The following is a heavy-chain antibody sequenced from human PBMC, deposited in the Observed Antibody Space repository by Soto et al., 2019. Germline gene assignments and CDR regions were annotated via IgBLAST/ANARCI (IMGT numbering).Heavy chain of an antibody. J-gene: IGHJ6*02. Sequence: SVKVSCKASGGTFSSYTISWVRQAPGQGLEWMGRIIPILGIANYAQKFQGRVTITADKSTSTAYMELSSLRSEDTAVYYCAGCSSTSCFYYYGMDVWGQGTTVTVSS. CDR3: AGCSSTSCFYYYGMDV. D-gene: IGHD2-2*01. V-gene: IGHV1-69*02. CDR2: IIPILGIA. CDR1: GGTFSSYT.